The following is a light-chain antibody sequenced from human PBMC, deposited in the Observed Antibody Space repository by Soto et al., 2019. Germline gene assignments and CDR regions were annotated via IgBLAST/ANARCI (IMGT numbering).Light chain of an antibody. Sequence: DIQMTQSPSSLSASVGDRITISCRASQSVDSHLNWYQQLPGKAPKLLIYGASTLQSGVPSRFSGSGSWTDVTRRSSGLQPEDFATYYCQEHYSDSYTFGPGTKVDVK. CDR2: GAS. CDR3: QEHYSDSYT. CDR1: QSVDSH. V-gene: IGKV1-39*01. J-gene: IGKJ3*01.